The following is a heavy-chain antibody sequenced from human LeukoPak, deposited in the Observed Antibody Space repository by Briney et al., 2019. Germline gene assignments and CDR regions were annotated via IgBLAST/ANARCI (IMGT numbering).Heavy chain of an antibody. CDR2: ISSSSSYI. D-gene: IGHD3-22*01. V-gene: IGHV3-21*01. J-gene: IGHJ2*01. Sequence: PGGSLRLSCAASGFTFSSYSMNWVRQAPGKGLEWVSSISSSSSYIYYADSVKGRFTISRDNAKNSLYLQMNSLRAEDTAVYYCARDRRYYYDSSGYSTGWYFDLWGRGTLVTVSS. CDR3: ARDRRYYYDSSGYSTGWYFDL. CDR1: GFTFSSYS.